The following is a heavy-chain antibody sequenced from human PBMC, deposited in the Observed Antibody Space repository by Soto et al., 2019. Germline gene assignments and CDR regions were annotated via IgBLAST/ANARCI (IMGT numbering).Heavy chain of an antibody. CDR2: IYYSGST. D-gene: IGHD1-20*01. J-gene: IGHJ5*02. CDR3: ARGYNPPYNWFDP. Sequence: PSETLSLTCTVSGCSISSYYWSWIRQPPGKGLEWIGYIYYSGSTNYNPSLKSRVTISVDTSKNQFSLKLSSVTAADTAVYYCARGYNPPYNWFDPWGQGTLVTVSS. V-gene: IGHV4-59*08. CDR1: GCSISSYY.